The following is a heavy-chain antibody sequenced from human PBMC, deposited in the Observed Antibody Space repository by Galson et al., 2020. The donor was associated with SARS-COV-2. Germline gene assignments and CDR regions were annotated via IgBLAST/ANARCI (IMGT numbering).Heavy chain of an antibody. Sequence: SGPTLVKPTQTLTLTCTFSGFSLDIAAVGVGWIRQPPGEALECLGVIYWNDDKRYSPSLRSRISITKDTSKNQVVLTLTNMDPVDTGTYYCARAVAGTGGYFDPWGQGTLFTVSS. CDR1: GFSLDIAAVG. V-gene: IGHV2-5*04. CDR2: IYWNDDK. CDR3: ARAVAGTGGYFDP. J-gene: IGHJ5*02. D-gene: IGHD6-19*01.